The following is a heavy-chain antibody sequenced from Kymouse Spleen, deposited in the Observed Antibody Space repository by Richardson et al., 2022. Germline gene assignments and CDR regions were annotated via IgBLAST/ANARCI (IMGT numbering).Heavy chain of an antibody. Sequence: QVQLVESGGGVVQPGRSLRLSCAASGFTFSSYGMHWVRQAPGKGLEWVAVIWYDGSNKYYADSVKGRFTISRDNSKNTLYLQMNSLRAEDTAVYYCARGPSITGTTNYYYGMDVWGQGTTVTVSS. CDR1: GFTFSSYG. J-gene: IGHJ6*02. CDR3: ARGPSITGTTNYYYGMDV. D-gene: IGHD1-7*01. CDR2: IWYDGSNK. V-gene: IGHV3-33*01.